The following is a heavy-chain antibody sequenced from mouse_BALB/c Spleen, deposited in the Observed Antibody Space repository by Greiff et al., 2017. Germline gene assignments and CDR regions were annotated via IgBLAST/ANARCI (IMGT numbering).Heavy chain of an antibody. CDR3: ARGPSTMITAFAY. J-gene: IGHJ3*01. Sequence: EVQLVESGPSLVKPSQTLSLTCSVTGDSITSCYWNWIRKFPGNKLEYMGYISYSGSTYYNPSLKSRISITRDTSKNQYYLQLNSVTTEDTATYYCARGPSTMITAFAYWGQGTLVTVSA. CDR1: GDSITSCY. V-gene: IGHV3-8*02. CDR2: ISYSGST. D-gene: IGHD2-4*01.